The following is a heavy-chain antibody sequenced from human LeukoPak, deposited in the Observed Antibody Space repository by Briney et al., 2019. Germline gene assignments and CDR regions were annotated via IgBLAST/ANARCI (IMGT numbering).Heavy chain of an antibody. CDR1: GFTFSSYG. V-gene: IGHV3-33*01. CDR2: IWYDGSNK. CDR3: ARGARTMVQGVIAY. D-gene: IGHD3-10*01. J-gene: IGHJ4*02. Sequence: GGSLRLSCAASGFTFSSYGMHWVRQAPGKGLEWGAVIWYDGSNKYYADSVKGRFTISRDNSKNTLYLQMNSLRAEDTAVYYCARGARTMVQGVIAYWGQGTLVTVSS.